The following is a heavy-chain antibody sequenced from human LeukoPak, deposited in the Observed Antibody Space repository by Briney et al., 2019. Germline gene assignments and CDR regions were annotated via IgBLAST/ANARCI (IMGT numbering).Heavy chain of an antibody. Sequence: PGRSLRLSCAASGFTFSSYGMHWVRQAPGKGLEWVAVIWYDGSNKYYADSVKGRFTISRDNSKNTLYLQMNSLRAEDTAVYYCAKVGPGLGGLFDYWGQGTLVTVSS. CDR2: IWYDGSNK. J-gene: IGHJ4*02. CDR1: GFTFSSYG. D-gene: IGHD3-16*01. CDR3: AKVGPGLGGLFDY. V-gene: IGHV3-33*06.